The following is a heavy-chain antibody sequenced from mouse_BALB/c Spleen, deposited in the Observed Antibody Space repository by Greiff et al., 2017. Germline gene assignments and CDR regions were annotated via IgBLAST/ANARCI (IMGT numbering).Heavy chain of an antibody. J-gene: IGHJ4*01. CDR3: ARSYSLLRLQGDYYAMDY. V-gene: IGHV1-39*01. CDR1: GYPFTGYN. CDR2: IDPYYGGT. D-gene: IGHD1-2*01. Sequence: EVQLQQSGPELEKPGASVKISCKASGYPFTGYNMNWVKQSNGKSLEWIGNIDPYYGGTSYNQKFKGKATLTVDKSSSTAYMQLKSLTSEDSAVYYCARSYSLLRLQGDYYAMDYWGQGTSVTVSS.